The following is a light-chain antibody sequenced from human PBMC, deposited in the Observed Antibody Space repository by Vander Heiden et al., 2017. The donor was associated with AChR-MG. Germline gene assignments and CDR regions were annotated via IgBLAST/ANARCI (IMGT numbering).Light chain of an antibody. CDR1: QGISSY. Sequence: DIQLTQSPSFLSASVGDRVTITCRASQGISSYLAWYQQKPGKAPKLLIYAASTLQSGVPSRFSGSGSGTEFTLTSSSLQPEDFATYYRQQLNSYPYTFGQGTKLEIK. V-gene: IGKV1-9*01. J-gene: IGKJ2*01. CDR3: QQLNSYPYT. CDR2: AAS.